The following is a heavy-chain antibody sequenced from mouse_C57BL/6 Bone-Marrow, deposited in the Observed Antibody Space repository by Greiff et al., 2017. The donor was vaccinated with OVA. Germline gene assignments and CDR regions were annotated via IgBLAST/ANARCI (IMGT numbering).Heavy chain of an antibody. CDR1: GYTFTSYN. D-gene: IGHD2-3*01. CDR3: ARSGMIYDGYYGYAMDY. V-gene: IGHV1-12*01. CDR2: IYPGNGDT. Sequence: QVQLQQSGAELVRPGASVKMSCKASGYTFTSYNMHWVKQTPRQGLEWIGAIYPGNGDTSYNQKFTGKATLTVDKSSSTAYMQLSSLTAEDSAVYFCARSGMIYDGYYGYAMDYWGQGTSVTVSS. J-gene: IGHJ4*01.